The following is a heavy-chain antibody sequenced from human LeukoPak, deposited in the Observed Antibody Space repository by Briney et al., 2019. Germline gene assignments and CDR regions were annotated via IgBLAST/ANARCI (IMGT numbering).Heavy chain of an antibody. J-gene: IGHJ6*02. CDR1: GFTFSSYG. CDR2: IWYDGSNK. D-gene: IGHD6-19*01. CDR3: ASFRIAVAGFNYYYGMDV. Sequence: GRSLRLSCAASGFTFSSYGMHWVRQAPGKGLEWVAVIWYDGSNKYYADSVKGRFTISRDNSKNTLYLQMNSLRAEDTAVYYCASFRIAVAGFNYYYGMDVWGQGTTVTVSS. V-gene: IGHV3-33*01.